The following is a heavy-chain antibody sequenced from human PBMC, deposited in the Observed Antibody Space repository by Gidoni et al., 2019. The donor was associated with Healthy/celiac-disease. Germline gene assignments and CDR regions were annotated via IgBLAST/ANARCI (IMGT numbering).Heavy chain of an antibody. D-gene: IGHD2-15*01. V-gene: IGHV4-34*01. Sequence: QVQLQQWGAGLLKPSETLSLTCAVYGGSFSGYYWSWIRQPPGKGLEWIGEINHSGSTNYNPSLKSRVTISVDTSKNQFSLKLSSVTAADTAVYYCARGPRWSPPYNYYYYYYMDVWGKGTTVTVSS. CDR1: GGSFSGYY. J-gene: IGHJ6*03. CDR2: INHSGST. CDR3: ARGPRWSPPYNYYYYYYMDV.